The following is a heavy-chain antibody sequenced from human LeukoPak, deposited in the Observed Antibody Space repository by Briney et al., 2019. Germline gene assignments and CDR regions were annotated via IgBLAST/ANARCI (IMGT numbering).Heavy chain of an antibody. J-gene: IGHJ4*02. CDR3: ARWHEDQTFDY. D-gene: IGHD2-2*01. Sequence: SETLSLTCTVSGGSISSSSYYWGWIRQPPGKGLEWIGSIYYTGNTYYNPSLKSRVTISVDTSKNQFSLKLSSVTAADTAVYYCARWHEDQTFDYWGQGTLVTVSS. CDR1: GGSISSSSYY. CDR2: IYYTGNT. V-gene: IGHV4-39*01.